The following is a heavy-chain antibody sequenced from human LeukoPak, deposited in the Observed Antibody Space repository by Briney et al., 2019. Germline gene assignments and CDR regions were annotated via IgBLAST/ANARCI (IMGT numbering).Heavy chain of an antibody. CDR1: GGTFSSYA. CDR2: IIPIFGTA. D-gene: IGHD6-19*01. J-gene: IGHJ3*02. V-gene: IGHV1-69*01. Sequence: SVKVSCKASGGTFSSYAISWVRQAPGQGLEWMGGIIPIFGTANYAQKFQGRVTITADESTSTAYMELSSLRSEDTAVYYCARVIAVAYAFDIWGQGTMVTVSS. CDR3: ARVIAVAYAFDI.